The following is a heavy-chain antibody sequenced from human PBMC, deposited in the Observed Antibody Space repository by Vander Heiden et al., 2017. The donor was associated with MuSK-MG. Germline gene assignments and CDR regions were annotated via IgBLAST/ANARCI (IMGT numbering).Heavy chain of an antibody. CDR3: AALWGYGDV. V-gene: IGHV1-58*02. Sequence: QLQLVQSGPELKKPATSVMVFCMASVSTFTSSAMQRVRQARGQRLEWIGWIGVGSGNTNYAQKYQERGAITRDMSTSTAYMELSSLRSEDTAVYYCAALWGYGDVWGKGTTITVSS. CDR1: VSTFTSSA. CDR2: IGVGSGNT. J-gene: IGHJ6*04. D-gene: IGHD5-18*01.